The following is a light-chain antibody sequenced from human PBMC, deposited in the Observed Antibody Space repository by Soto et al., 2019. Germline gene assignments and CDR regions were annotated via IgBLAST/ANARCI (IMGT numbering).Light chain of an antibody. CDR2: GIS. Sequence: DIVLTQSPGTLSLSPGERATLSCRASQSLSRDYFAWYQQKPGQAPRIVIAGISTRASGVPDRFSGSGSGTDFILTISRLEPEAFAVYFCHQYDRSPLTFGGGTKV. CDR1: QSLSRDY. J-gene: IGKJ4*01. V-gene: IGKV3-20*01. CDR3: HQYDRSPLT.